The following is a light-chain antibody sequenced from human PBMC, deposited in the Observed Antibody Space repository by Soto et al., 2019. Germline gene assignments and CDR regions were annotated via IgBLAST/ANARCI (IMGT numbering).Light chain of an antibody. CDR2: DVS. Sequence: QSVLTQPASVSGSPVQSISISFTGTSSDLGRYNYVSWYQQYLGKAPKLIIYDVSSRPSGVSNRFSGSKSGNTASLTISGLQAEDEADYYCSSSTSTTTEVFGTGTKVTVL. CDR1: SSDLGRYNY. V-gene: IGLV2-14*03. J-gene: IGLJ1*01. CDR3: SSSTSTTTEV.